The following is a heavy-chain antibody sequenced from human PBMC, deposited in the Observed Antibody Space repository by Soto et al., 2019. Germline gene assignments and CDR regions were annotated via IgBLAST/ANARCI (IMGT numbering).Heavy chain of an antibody. Sequence: QITLKESGPTLVKPTQTLTLTCTFSGFSLSTSGVGVGWIRQPPGKALEWLALIYWDDDKRYSPSLKSRLTIPKDPPKNQVALKMTTMDPGDPAKYSCAHYLYGVYYMAVGGKGTTVTVSS. J-gene: IGHJ6*03. CDR1: GFSLSTSGVG. D-gene: IGHD3-10*01. V-gene: IGHV2-5*02. CDR2: IYWDDDK. CDR3: AHYLYGVYYMAV.